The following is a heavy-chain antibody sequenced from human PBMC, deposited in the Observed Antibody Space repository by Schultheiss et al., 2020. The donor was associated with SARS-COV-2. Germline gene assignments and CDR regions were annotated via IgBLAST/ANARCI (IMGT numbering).Heavy chain of an antibody. V-gene: IGHV3-7*01. J-gene: IGHJ4*02. CDR1: GFTFSSYW. CDR3: ARGGYSYGYAY. Sequence: GGSLRLSCAASGFTFSSYWMSWVRLAPGKGLEWVANIKQDGSEKYYVDSVKGRFTISRDNSKNTLYLQMNSLRAEDTAVYYCARGGYSYGYAYWGQGTLVTVSS. CDR2: IKQDGSEK. D-gene: IGHD5-18*01.